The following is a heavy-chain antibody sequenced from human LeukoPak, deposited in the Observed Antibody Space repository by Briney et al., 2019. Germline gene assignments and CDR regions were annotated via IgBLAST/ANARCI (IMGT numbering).Heavy chain of an antibody. D-gene: IGHD3-22*01. CDR3: AKGANGYYDSSGYHDY. J-gene: IGHJ4*02. Sequence: GGSLRLSCAASGFTFSSYAMSWVRQGPGKGLEWVSAISGSGGSTYYADSVKGRLTISRDTSKNTLYLQMNSLRPEDTAVYYCAKGANGYYDSSGYHDYWGQGTLVTVSS. CDR1: GFTFSSYA. V-gene: IGHV3-23*01. CDR2: ISGSGGST.